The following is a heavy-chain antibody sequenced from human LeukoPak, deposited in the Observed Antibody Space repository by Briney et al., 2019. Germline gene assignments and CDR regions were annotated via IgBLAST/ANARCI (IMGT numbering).Heavy chain of an antibody. CDR3: ARQGDGGRAFDH. V-gene: IGHV4-39*01. CDR2: IYYSGST. D-gene: IGHD4-23*01. CDR1: GGSISTGTYF. J-gene: IGHJ4*02. Sequence: SETLSLTCTASGGSISTGTYFWGWIRQPPGKGLEWVGTIYYSGSTYYNPSLKSRASISMDTSKNQFSLTLTSVTATDTAMYYCARQGDGGRAFDHWGQGILVTVSS.